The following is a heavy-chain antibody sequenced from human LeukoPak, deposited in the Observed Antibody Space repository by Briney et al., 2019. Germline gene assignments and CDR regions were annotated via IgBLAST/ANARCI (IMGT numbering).Heavy chain of an antibody. CDR2: IIPIFGTA. J-gene: IGHJ5*02. CDR3: ARGPDPYDSSGYSPNWFDP. V-gene: IGHV1-69*13. Sequence: SVKVSCKASGGTFSSYAISWVRQAPGQGLEWMGGIIPIFGTADYAQKFQGRVTITADESTSTAYMELSSLRSEDTAVYYCARGPDPYDSSGYSPNWFDPWGQGTLVTVSS. CDR1: GGTFSSYA. D-gene: IGHD3-22*01.